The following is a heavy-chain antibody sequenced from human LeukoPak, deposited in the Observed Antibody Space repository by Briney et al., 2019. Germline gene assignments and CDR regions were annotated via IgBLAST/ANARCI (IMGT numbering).Heavy chain of an antibody. CDR2: ISWNSGSI. D-gene: IGHD1-26*01. J-gene: IGHJ3*02. CDR3: AKDMGGSYSAFDI. V-gene: IGHV3-9*03. Sequence: GGSLRLSCAASGFMFDDYAMHWVRHAPGKGLEWVSGISWNSGSIGYEDSVKGRFTISRDNAKNSLYLQMNSLRAEDMALYYCAKDMGGSYSAFDIWGQGTMVTVSS. CDR1: GFMFDDYA.